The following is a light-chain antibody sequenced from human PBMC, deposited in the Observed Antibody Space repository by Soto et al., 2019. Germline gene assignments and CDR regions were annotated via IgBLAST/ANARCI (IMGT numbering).Light chain of an antibody. V-gene: IGLV2-14*01. CDR3: SSYTRSSTLVV. CDR1: SSDVGGYNY. Sequence: QSALTQPASVSGSPGQSITISCTGTSSDVGGYNYVSWYQQHPGTAPKLMIYDVSNRPSGVSNRFSGSKSGNTASLTISGLQAEDEADYYCSSYTRSSTLVVFGGGTKLTVL. J-gene: IGLJ2*01. CDR2: DVS.